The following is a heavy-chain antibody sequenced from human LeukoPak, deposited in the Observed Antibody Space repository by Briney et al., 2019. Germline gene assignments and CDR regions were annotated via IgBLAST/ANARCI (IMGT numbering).Heavy chain of an antibody. CDR1: GGSISSGNYY. V-gene: IGHV4-30-4*01. CDR3: ASYYHGFDY. J-gene: IGHJ4*02. Sequence: SQTLSLTCTVSGGSISSGNYYYSWIRQPPRKGLEWIGYIYYSGSTYYNPSLKSRGTISVDTSNNQFSLKLTSVTAADTAVYYCASYYHGFDYWGQGTLVTVSS. CDR2: IYYSGST. D-gene: IGHD3-10*01.